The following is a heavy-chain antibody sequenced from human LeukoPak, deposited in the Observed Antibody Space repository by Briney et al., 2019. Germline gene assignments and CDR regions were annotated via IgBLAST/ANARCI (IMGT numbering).Heavy chain of an antibody. CDR2: IYTSGST. CDR1: GGSISSSSYY. V-gene: IGHV4-61*02. Sequence: SETLSLTCTVSGGSISSSSYYWSWIRQPAGKGLEWIGRIYTSGSTNYNPSLKSRVTISVDTSKNQFSLKLSSVTAADTAVYYCARERTYYYDSSGYFRWFDPWGQGTLVTVSS. CDR3: ARERTYYYDSSGYFRWFDP. J-gene: IGHJ5*02. D-gene: IGHD3-22*01.